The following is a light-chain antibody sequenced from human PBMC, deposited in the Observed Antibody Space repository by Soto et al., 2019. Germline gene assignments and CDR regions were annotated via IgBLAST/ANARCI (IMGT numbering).Light chain of an antibody. CDR2: AAT. Sequence: DIQMTQSPSSLSASVGDRVTITCRASQSISSYLNWYQQKPGKAPKLLIYAATSLQHGVPSRFSGSGSGTDFTLAISNLQREDFATCYCHQTYSGRSFGPGTKVDIK. CDR1: QSISSY. V-gene: IGKV1-39*01. J-gene: IGKJ1*01. CDR3: HQTYSGRS.